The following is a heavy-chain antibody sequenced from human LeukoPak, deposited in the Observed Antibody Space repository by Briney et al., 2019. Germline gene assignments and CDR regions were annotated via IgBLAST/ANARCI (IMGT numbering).Heavy chain of an antibody. V-gene: IGHV4-31*03. Sequence: SETLSLTCTVSGGSISSGGYYWSWIRQHPGKGLEWIGYIYYSGSTYYNPSLKSRVTISVDTSKNQFSLKLSSVTAADTAVYYCARMGHYGYYFDYWGQGTLVTVSS. J-gene: IGHJ4*02. D-gene: IGHD4-17*01. CDR3: ARMGHYGYYFDY. CDR2: IYYSGST. CDR1: GGSISSGGYY.